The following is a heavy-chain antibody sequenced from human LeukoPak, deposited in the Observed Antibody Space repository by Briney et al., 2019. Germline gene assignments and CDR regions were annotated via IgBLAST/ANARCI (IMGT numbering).Heavy chain of an antibody. CDR3: ARDLDGTNHFDY. Sequence: SETLSLTCTVSGGSISRGGYYWSWIRQHPGKGLEWIGYIYDSGSTYYSPSLKSRVTISADTSKNQFSLRLSPVTAADTAVYYCARDLDGTNHFDYWGQGTLVTVSS. CDR2: IYDSGST. CDR1: GGSISRGGYY. D-gene: IGHD2-8*01. J-gene: IGHJ4*02. V-gene: IGHV4-31*03.